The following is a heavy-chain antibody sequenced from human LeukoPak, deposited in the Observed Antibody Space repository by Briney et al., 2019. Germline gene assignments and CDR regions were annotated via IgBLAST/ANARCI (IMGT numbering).Heavy chain of an antibody. CDR3: AKEFFGATEVIATRYTSPFDY. CDR1: GFTFSSYA. Sequence: GGSLRLSCAASGFTFSSYAMSWVRQGPGKGLEWVSAISGSGGSTYYADSVKGRFTISRDNSKNTQYLQMNSLRAEDTAVYYCAKEFFGATEVIATRYTSPFDYWGQGTLVTVSS. CDR2: ISGSGGST. V-gene: IGHV3-23*01. D-gene: IGHD3-16*02. J-gene: IGHJ4*02.